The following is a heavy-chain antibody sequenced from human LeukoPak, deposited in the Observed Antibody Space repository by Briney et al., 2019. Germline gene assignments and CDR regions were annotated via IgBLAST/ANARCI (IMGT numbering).Heavy chain of an antibody. V-gene: IGHV4-59*10. CDR2: IYTSGST. J-gene: IGHJ4*02. CDR1: GGSISDYF. D-gene: IGHD5-18*01. CDR3: ATLGYSYGTDY. Sequence: PSETLSLTCGVYGGSISDYFWSWIRQPPGKGLEWIGRIYTSGSTNYNPSLKSRVTISVDTSKNQFSLKLSSVTAADTAVYYCATLGYSYGTDYWGQGTLVTVSS.